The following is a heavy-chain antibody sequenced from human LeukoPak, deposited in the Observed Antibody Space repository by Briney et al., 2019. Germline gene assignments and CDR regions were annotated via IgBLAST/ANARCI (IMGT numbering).Heavy chain of an antibody. CDR1: GFTFSSYE. Sequence: GGSLRLSCAASGFTFSSYEMNWVCQAPGKGLEWVSYISGSGSTIHYADSVKGRFTISRDNAKNSLYLQMNSLRAEDTAVYYCAREEDHYYGSGRPPGYWGRGTLVTVSS. V-gene: IGHV3-48*03. J-gene: IGHJ4*02. D-gene: IGHD3-10*01. CDR2: ISGSGSTI. CDR3: AREEDHYYGSGRPPGY.